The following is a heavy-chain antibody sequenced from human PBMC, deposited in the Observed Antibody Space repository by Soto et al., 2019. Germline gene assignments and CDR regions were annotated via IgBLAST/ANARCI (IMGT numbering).Heavy chain of an antibody. CDR1: GFTFSSYA. J-gene: IGHJ6*02. Sequence: GGSLRLSCAASGFTFSSYAMHWVCQAPGKGLEWVAVISYDGSNKYYADSVKGRFTIPRDNSKNTLYLQMNSLRAEDTAVYYCAKGATYYYYGMDVWGQGTTVTVSS. D-gene: IGHD1-26*01. CDR3: AKGATYYYYGMDV. V-gene: IGHV3-30-3*01. CDR2: ISYDGSNK.